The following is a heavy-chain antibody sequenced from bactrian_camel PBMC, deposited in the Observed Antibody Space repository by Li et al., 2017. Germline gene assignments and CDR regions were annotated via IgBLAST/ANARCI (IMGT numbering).Heavy chain of an antibody. CDR2: IEPDGSR. CDR1: GFTSNGCG. Sequence: HVQLVESGGGLVQPGGSLRLSCTTSGFTSNGCGMDWYRQAAGKQREWVSSIEPDGSRNYADSVKGRFTISKDYAVNTLYLQMSSLKPEDTAVYNCAAPETPSSRAPVYSGGCPPRRTATGARGPRSPSP. CDR3: AAPETPSSRAPVYSGGCPPRRTAT. J-gene: IGHJ4*01. D-gene: IGHD7*01. V-gene: IGHV3S53*01.